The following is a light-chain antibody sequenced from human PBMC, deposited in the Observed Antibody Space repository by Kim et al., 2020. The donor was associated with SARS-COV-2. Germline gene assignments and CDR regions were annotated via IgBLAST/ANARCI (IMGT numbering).Light chain of an antibody. J-gene: IGLJ2*01. CDR1: SPNIGAGYD. CDR3: QSYDSSLSGSRV. V-gene: IGLV1-40*01. CDR2: GNS. Sequence: TTSCTGSSPNIGAGYDVHWYQQLPGTAPKLLIYGNSNRPSGVPDRFSGSKSGTSASLAITGLQAEDEADYYCQSYDSSLSGSRVFGGGTQLTVL.